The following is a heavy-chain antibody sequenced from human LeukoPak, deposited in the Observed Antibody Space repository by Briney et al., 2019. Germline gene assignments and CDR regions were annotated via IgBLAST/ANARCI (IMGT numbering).Heavy chain of an antibody. CDR3: AELGITMIGGV. D-gene: IGHD3-10*02. CDR2: ISSSSSPI. J-gene: IGHJ6*04. CDR1: GFTFSSYS. Sequence: GGSLRLSCAASGFTFSSYSMDWVRQAPGKGLEWVSYISSSSSPIYYADSVRGRFTVSRDNAKNSLYLQMNSLRAEDTAVYYCAELGITMIGGVWGKGTTVTISS. V-gene: IGHV3-48*04.